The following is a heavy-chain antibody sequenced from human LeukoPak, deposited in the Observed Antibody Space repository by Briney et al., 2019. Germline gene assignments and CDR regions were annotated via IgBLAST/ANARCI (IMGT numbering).Heavy chain of an antibody. V-gene: IGHV4-34*01. CDR2: INHSGST. J-gene: IGHJ5*02. D-gene: IGHD3-10*01. CDR3: ARGRYYYGSGSSPRTDKKNWFDP. CDR1: GGSFSGYY. Sequence: KPSETLSLTCAVYGGSFSGYYWSWIRQPPGKGLEWIGEINHSGSTNYNPSLKSRVTISVDTSKNQFSLKLSSVTAADTAVYYCARGRYYYGSGSSPRTDKKNWFDPWGQGTLVTVSS.